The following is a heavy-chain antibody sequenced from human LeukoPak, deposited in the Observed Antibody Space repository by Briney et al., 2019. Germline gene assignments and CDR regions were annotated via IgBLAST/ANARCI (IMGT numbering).Heavy chain of an antibody. CDR3: ARQGGGGRAFDI. Sequence: PSETLSLTCTVSGGSISSSSYYWGWIRQPPGKGLEWIGTMYYSGGTYYNPSLKSRVTISIDTSKNQFSLELSSVTATDTAIYYCARQGGGGRAFDIWGQGTMVTVSS. J-gene: IGHJ3*02. CDR2: MYYSGGT. CDR1: GGSISSSSYY. D-gene: IGHD1-26*01. V-gene: IGHV4-39*01.